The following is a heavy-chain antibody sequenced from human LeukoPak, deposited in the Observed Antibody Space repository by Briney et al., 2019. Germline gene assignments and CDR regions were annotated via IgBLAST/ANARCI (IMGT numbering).Heavy chain of an antibody. V-gene: IGHV4-59*01. D-gene: IGHD2/OR15-2a*01. CDR3: ARNIGDYYMDV. CDR2: IYNSEST. Sequence: ETLSLTCTVPGDSLSSYYWSWVRQPPGKGLEWIGYIYNSESTNYNPSLMSLFTISLDTSKNQFSLKLSPVTAADTAVYYCARNIGDYYMDVWGKGTTVTVSS. CDR1: GDSLSSYY. J-gene: IGHJ6*03.